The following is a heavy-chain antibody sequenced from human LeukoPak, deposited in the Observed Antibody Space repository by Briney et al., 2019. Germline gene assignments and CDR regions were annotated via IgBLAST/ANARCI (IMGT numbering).Heavy chain of an antibody. D-gene: IGHD1-14*01. V-gene: IGHV4/OR15-8*01. CDR3: AYNRNFALDN. Sequence: SETLSLTCAVSGASIDSHSWWSWVRQPPGKGLEWIGEIYHSGGANYKPSLKSRVTMSVDTSKNHFSLKLTSVTTADTAVYYCAYNRNFALDNWGQGTLVTVSS. J-gene: IGHJ4*02. CDR1: GASIDSHSW. CDR2: IYHSGGA.